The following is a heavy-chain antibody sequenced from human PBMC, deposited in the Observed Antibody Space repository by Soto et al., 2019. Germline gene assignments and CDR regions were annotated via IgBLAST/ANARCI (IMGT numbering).Heavy chain of an antibody. CDR1: GYSFTDYH. CDR3: ARGISKSFSKGVFFFFYNTEMAA. CDR2: INPKSGGT. V-gene: IGHV1-2*06. Sequence: QVQLVQSGAEVKKPGASVKVSCKASGYSFTDYHIHWVRQAPGQGLEWLGRINPKSGGTSTAQKFGGGFTRTTTTSITTPSGGLTSLISDETPIYHCARGISKSFSKGVFFFFYNTEMAAWGKGTTVTLSS. J-gene: IGHJ6*04. D-gene: IGHD2-8*01.